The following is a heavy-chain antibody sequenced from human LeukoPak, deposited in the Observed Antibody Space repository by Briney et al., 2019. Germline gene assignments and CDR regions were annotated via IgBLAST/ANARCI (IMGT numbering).Heavy chain of an antibody. CDR1: GYTFTSYD. V-gene: IGHV1-8*01. J-gene: IGHJ4*02. CDR2: MNPNSGNT. D-gene: IGHD1-26*01. Sequence: ASVKVSCKASGYTFTSYDINWVRQATGQGLEWMGWMNPNSGNTGYAQKFQGRVTMTRNTSISTAYMELSSLGSEDTAVYYCARAEGGSYEANHWGQGTLVTVSS. CDR3: ARAEGGSYEANH.